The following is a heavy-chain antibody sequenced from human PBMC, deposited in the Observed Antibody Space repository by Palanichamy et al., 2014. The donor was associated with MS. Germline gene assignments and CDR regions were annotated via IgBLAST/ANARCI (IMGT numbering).Heavy chain of an antibody. CDR2: IFRGGFT. CDR3: ATRDCSGGNCYSGGMDF. Sequence: EVQLVESGGGLMQPGESLRLSCAASGFSVSDNYMTWVRQAPGKGLEWVSVIFRGGFTYYADSVKGRFTISRDNSKNTVNLQTNSLSPEDTAVYYCATRDCSGGNCYSGGMDFWGQGSLVTVSS. V-gene: IGHV3-53*01. CDR1: GFSVSDNY. D-gene: IGHD2-15*01. J-gene: IGHJ4*02.